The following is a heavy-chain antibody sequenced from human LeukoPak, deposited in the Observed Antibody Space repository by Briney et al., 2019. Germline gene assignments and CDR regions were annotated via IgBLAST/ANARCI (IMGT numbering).Heavy chain of an antibody. D-gene: IGHD3-10*01. J-gene: IGHJ4*02. CDR3: VKHEWGTAIRGARDFDF. CDR1: GFTFRTYA. V-gene: IGHV3-64D*06. Sequence: GGSLRLSCSASGFTFRTYAMHWVRQAPGKGLESVSAITDDGKSKYYADSVKGRFAISRDNSKNTLFLQMSSLTAEDTAVYYCVKHEWGTAIRGARDFDFWGQGGLVTVSS. CDR2: ITDDGKSK.